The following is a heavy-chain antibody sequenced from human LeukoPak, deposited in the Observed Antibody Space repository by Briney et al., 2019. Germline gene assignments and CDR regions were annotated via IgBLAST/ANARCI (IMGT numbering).Heavy chain of an antibody. Sequence: GGSLRLPCAASGFTFSDYYMSWIRQAPGKGLEWVSYISSSGSTIYYADSVKGRFTISRDNAKNSLYLQMNSLRAEDTAVYYCARGYNWNAIYFDYWGQGTLVTVSS. J-gene: IGHJ4*02. D-gene: IGHD1-1*01. V-gene: IGHV3-11*01. CDR3: ARGYNWNAIYFDY. CDR1: GFTFSDYY. CDR2: ISSSGSTI.